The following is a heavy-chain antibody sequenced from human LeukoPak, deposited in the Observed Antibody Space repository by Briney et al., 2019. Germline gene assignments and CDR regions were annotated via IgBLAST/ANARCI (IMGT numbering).Heavy chain of an antibody. CDR3: AREVNY. V-gene: IGHV3-30*04. D-gene: IGHD2-21*01. CDR1: GFTFSSYA. Sequence: PGGSLRLSCAASGFTFSSYAMHWVRQAPGKGLEWVAVISYDGSNKYYAVSVKGRFTISRDNSKNTLYLQMNSLRAGDTAVYYCAREVNYWGQGTLVTVSS. J-gene: IGHJ4*02. CDR2: ISYDGSNK.